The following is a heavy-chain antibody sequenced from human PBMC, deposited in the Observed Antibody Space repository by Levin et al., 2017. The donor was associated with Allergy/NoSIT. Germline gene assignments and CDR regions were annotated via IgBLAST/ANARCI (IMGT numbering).Heavy chain of an antibody. J-gene: IGHJ6*02. D-gene: IGHD3-10*01. V-gene: IGHV6-1*01. CDR1: GDSVSSNSAA. Sequence: SQTLSLTCAISGDSVSSNSAAWNWIRQSPSRGLEWLGRTYYRSKWYNDYAVSVKSRITINPDTSKNQFSLQLNSVTPEDTAVYYCARDSGGLYRGVYYYGMDVWGQGTTVTVSS. CDR2: TYYRSKWYN. CDR3: ARDSGGLYRGVYYYGMDV.